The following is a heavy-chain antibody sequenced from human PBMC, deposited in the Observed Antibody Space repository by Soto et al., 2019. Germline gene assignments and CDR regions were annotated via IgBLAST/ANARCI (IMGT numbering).Heavy chain of an antibody. CDR1: GFTFSDYA. CDR3: AKGGRQWLVTSDFNY. J-gene: IGHJ4*02. V-gene: IGHV3-30*18. Sequence: VQLVEPGGGVVQPGRSLRLSCAASGFTFSDYAMHWVRQAPGKGLEWVAVVSHDGRNTHYADSVKGRFTISRDSSENTVSLEMTSLRAEDTAVYYCAKGGRQWLVTSDFNYWGQGALVTVSS. D-gene: IGHD6-19*01. CDR2: VSHDGRNT.